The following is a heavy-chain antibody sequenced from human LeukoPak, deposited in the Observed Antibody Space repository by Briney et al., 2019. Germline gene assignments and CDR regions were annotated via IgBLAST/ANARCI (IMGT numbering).Heavy chain of an antibody. CDR1: GFTVSSNY. Sequence: PGGSLRLSCAASGFTVSSNYMSWVRQAPGKGPEWVSGIGSSGATIFYADSVKGRYTISRDNSKNTVYLEMNNLRAEDTAIYYCAKVAVGPLSRPTHVALYYGMDVWGQGTTVTVSS. J-gene: IGHJ6*02. V-gene: IGHV3-53*01. CDR2: IGSSGATI. CDR3: AKVAVGPLSRPTHVALYYGMDV. D-gene: IGHD2-8*01.